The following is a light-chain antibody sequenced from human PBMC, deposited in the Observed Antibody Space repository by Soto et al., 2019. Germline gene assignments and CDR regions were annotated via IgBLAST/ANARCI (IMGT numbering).Light chain of an antibody. J-gene: IGKJ2*01. Sequence: DIQMTQSPSSLSASVGDRVTITCRASQSFSSYLNWYQHRPGKAPKLLIFGASSLQSGVPSRFSGSGSGTAFTLTIGSLHPEDFATYYCQQTYSAPYTFGQGTKLEIK. CDR3: QQTYSAPYT. CDR1: QSFSSY. CDR2: GAS. V-gene: IGKV1-39*01.